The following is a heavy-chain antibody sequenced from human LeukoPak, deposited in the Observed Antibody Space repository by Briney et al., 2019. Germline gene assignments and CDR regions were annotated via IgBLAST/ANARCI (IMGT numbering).Heavy chain of an antibody. V-gene: IGHV3-73*01. CDR3: TRNPYTAMGHY. Sequence: PGGSLRLSCAASGFTFSGSTMHWVRQASGKGLEWVGRIRSKANSYATAYAASVKGRFTISRDDSKNTAYLQMNSLKTEDTAVYYCTRNPYTAMGHYWGQGTLVTVSS. D-gene: IGHD5-18*01. CDR2: IRSKANSYAT. J-gene: IGHJ4*02. CDR1: GFTFSGST.